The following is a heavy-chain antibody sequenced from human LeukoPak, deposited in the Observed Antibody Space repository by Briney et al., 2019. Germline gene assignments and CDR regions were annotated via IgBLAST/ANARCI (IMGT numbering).Heavy chain of an antibody. CDR3: ARVQLFGSRTNPLVTVTTSNPLGYMDV. J-gene: IGHJ6*03. CDR2: IFYSGST. Sequence: SETLSLTCTVSGGSISTSSYYWGWVRQPPGKGLEWIGNIFYSGSTYYSPSLKSRVTISVDTSKNQFSLKLSSVTAADTAVYYCARVQLFGSRTNPLVTVTTSNPLGYMDVWGKGTTVTVSS. V-gene: IGHV4-39*07. CDR1: GGSISTSSYY. D-gene: IGHD4-17*01.